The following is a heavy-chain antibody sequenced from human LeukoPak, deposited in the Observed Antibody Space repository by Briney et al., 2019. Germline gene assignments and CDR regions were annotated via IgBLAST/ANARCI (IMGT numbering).Heavy chain of an antibody. V-gene: IGHV3-23*01. J-gene: IGHJ4*02. CDR3: ARYRLAPLLDY. D-gene: IGHD3-16*02. CDR1: GFTFSSYG. Sequence: GGSLRLSCAASGFTFSSYGMSWVRQAPGKGLECGSAISGSGGSTYYADSVKGRFTISRDNSKNTLYLKMNSLRAEDTAVYYCARYRLAPLLDYWGQGTLVTVSS. CDR2: ISGSGGST.